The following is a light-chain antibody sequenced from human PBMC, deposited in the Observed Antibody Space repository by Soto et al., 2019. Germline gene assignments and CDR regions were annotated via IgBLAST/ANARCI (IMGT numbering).Light chain of an antibody. J-gene: IGKJ4*01. CDR2: GAS. CDR1: QSVSSN. CDR3: QQYNNWPLT. V-gene: IGKV3-15*01. Sequence: EIVLTQPPATLSLSPGERDTHSCRASQSVSSNLAWYQQKPGQAPRLLIYGASTRATGIPARFSGSGSGTEFTLTVSSLQSEDFAVYYCQQYNNWPLTFGGGTKVDIK.